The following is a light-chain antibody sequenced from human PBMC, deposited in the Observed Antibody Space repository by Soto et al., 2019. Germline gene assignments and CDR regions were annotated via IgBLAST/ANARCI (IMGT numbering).Light chain of an antibody. V-gene: IGLV2-14*01. CDR1: SSDVGGYNY. CDR3: SSYTSSSLDV. Sequence: QSALTQPASVSGSPGQSLTISCTGTSSDVGGYNYVSWYQQHPGKAPKLMIYDVSNRPSGVSNRFSGSKSGNTASLTISGLQAEDEADYYCSSYTSSSLDVFGTGTKLTVL. CDR2: DVS. J-gene: IGLJ1*01.